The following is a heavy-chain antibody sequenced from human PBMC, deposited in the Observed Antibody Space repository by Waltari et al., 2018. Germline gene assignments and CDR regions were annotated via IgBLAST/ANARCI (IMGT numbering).Heavy chain of an antibody. J-gene: IGHJ6*03. D-gene: IGHD3-16*01. CDR2: ITTRDRSR. Sequence: EVQLVESGGGLVQPGGSLRLSCVASGFSFGSYEMFWVRQAPGRGLEWVSYITTRDRSRYYADCVKGRFTISRDNAKNSLYLQMNSLRAEDTAVYYCARVGGYYYYYMDVWGKGTTVTVSS. CDR3: ARVGGYYYYYMDV. CDR1: GFSFGSYE. V-gene: IGHV3-48*03.